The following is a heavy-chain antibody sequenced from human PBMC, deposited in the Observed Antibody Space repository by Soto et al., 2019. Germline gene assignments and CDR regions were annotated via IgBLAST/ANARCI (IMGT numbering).Heavy chain of an antibody. Sequence: SETLSLTCTVSGGSISSYYWSWIRQPPGKGLEWIGYIYYSGSTNYNPSLKSRVTISVDTSKNQFSLKLSSVTAADTAVYYFARVATTNPRAPDYYYYYGMDVWGQGTTVTVSS. CDR3: ARVATTNPRAPDYYYYYGMDV. CDR2: IYYSGST. CDR1: GGSISSYY. D-gene: IGHD5-12*01. J-gene: IGHJ6*02. V-gene: IGHV4-59*01.